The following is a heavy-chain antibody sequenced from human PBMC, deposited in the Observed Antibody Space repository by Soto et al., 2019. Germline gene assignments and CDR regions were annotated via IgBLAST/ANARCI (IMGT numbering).Heavy chain of an antibody. CDR2: INHSGST. J-gene: IGHJ4*02. Sequence: SETLSLTCAVYGGSFSGYYWSWIRQPPGKGLEWIGEINHSGSTNYNPSLKSRVTISVDTSKNQFSLKLSSVTAADTAVYYCARDKRITMVRGIDYWGQGTLVTVSS. CDR1: GGSFSGYY. D-gene: IGHD3-10*01. V-gene: IGHV4-34*01. CDR3: ARDKRITMVRGIDY.